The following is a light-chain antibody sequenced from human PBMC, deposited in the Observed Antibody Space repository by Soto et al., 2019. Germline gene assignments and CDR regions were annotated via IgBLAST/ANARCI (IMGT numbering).Light chain of an antibody. CDR1: SSDFSAYNS. J-gene: IGLJ2*01. V-gene: IGLV2-14*01. Sequence: SSLTQPASVSGSPGQSITISCTGTSSDFSAYNSVSWYQQHPGKAPKLMIFDVINRPSGVSNRFSGSKSGNTASLTISGLQAEDEADYYCSSYTSSSTLFGGGTKLTVL. CDR2: DVI. CDR3: SSYTSSSTL.